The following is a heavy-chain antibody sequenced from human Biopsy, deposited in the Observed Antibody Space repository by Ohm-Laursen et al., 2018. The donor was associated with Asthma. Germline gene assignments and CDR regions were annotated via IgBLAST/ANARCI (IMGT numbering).Heavy chain of an antibody. CDR1: GFTFMGYH. Sequence: GASVKVFCNASGFTFMGYHIFWMRQAPGQGLEWMGRINPNGGATHYAQKFQGRVTLSRDTSISTAYMDLSALRSDDTAVYYCARGQKSPGNRWFDPWGQGTLVTVSS. CDR2: INPNGGAT. D-gene: IGHD1-14*01. V-gene: IGHV1-2*06. CDR3: ARGQKSPGNRWFDP. J-gene: IGHJ5*02.